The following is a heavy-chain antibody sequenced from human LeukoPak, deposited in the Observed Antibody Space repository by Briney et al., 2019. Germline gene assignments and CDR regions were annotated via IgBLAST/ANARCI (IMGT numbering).Heavy chain of an antibody. Sequence: ASVKVSCKASGYTFTSYGISWVRQAPGQGLEWMGWISAYNGNTNYAQKLQGRVTMTTDTSTSTAYMELRSLRPDDTAVYYCARDHESSFGVVSAQNWFDPWGQGTLVTVSS. J-gene: IGHJ5*02. CDR2: ISAYNGNT. CDR3: ARDHESSFGVVSAQNWFDP. CDR1: GYTFTSYG. V-gene: IGHV1-18*01. D-gene: IGHD3-3*01.